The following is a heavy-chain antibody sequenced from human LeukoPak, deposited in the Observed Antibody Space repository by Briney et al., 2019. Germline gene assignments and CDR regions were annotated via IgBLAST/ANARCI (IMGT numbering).Heavy chain of an antibody. CDR1: GGTFSSYA. Sequence: GASVKASCKASGGTFSSYAISWVRQAPGQGLEWMGGIIPIFGTANYAQKFQGRVTITADKSTSTAYMELSSLRSEDTAVYYCAREVNYDILTGYYAHFDYWGQGTLVTVSS. D-gene: IGHD3-9*01. J-gene: IGHJ4*02. CDR2: IIPIFGTA. V-gene: IGHV1-69*06. CDR3: AREVNYDILTGYYAHFDY.